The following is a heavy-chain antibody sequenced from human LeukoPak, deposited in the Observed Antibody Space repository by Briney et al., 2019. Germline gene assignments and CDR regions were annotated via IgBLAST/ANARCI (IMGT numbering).Heavy chain of an antibody. CDR1: GFTFSSYG. CDR3: ATSRYYYDSSGYPEYFQH. CDR2: IRYDGSNK. D-gene: IGHD3-22*01. J-gene: IGHJ1*01. V-gene: IGHV3-30*02. Sequence: GSLRLSCAASGFTFSSYGMHWARQAPGKGLEWVAFIRYDGSNKYYADSVKGRFTISRDNSKNTLYLQMNSLRAEDTAVYYCATSRYYYDSSGYPEYFQHWGQGTLVTVSS.